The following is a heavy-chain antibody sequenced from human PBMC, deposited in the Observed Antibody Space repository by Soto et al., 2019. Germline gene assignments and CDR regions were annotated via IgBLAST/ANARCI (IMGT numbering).Heavy chain of an antibody. J-gene: IGHJ4*02. Sequence: PGWSMRLSCAASGFTFSDYYVTWLRQAPGRGLEWLGYIGGRGSPQRYAGSVKGRFTISRDNAKNSLYLQMDSLRVEDTAVYYCARDVIGVGAGGTGLYYFDPWGQRTAVTFA. CDR2: IGGRGSPQ. D-gene: IGHD1-1*01. CDR1: GFTFSDYY. CDR3: ARDVIGVGAGGTGLYYFDP. V-gene: IGHV3-11*01.